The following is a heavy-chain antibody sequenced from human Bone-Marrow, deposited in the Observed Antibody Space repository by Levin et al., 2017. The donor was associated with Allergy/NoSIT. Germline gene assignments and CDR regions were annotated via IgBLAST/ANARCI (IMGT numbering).Heavy chain of an antibody. J-gene: IGHJ6*03. D-gene: IGHD3-16*01. CDR2: ISYDGSNK. Sequence: GGSLRLSCAASGFTFSSYGMHWVRQAPGKGLEWVAVISYDGSNKYYADSVKGRFTISRDNSKNTLYLQMNSLRAEDTAVYYCAKDEGLRYYYYYMDVWGKGTTVTVSS. CDR1: GFTFSSYG. CDR3: AKDEGLRYYYYYMDV. V-gene: IGHV3-30*18.